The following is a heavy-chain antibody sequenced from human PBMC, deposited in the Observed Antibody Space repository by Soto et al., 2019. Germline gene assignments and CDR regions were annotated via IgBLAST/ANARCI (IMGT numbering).Heavy chain of an antibody. V-gene: IGHV4-61*08. D-gene: IGHD4-17*01. CDR3: ARSYITITTGYSDS. CDR2: SYYSGSA. Sequence: SETLSLTCTVSGGSVRSGEYYWSWIRQSPGKALEYIGHSYYSGSAKYNPSLRGRVTILVDRSKDQFSLFLTSVTAADTAVYFCARSYITITTGYSDSWGQGALVTVSS. J-gene: IGHJ4*02. CDR1: GGSVRSGEYY.